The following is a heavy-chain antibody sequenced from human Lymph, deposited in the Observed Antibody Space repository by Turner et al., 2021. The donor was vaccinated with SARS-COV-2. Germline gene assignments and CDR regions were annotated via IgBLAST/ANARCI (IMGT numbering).Heavy chain of an antibody. Sequence: QVQLMQCGAEVKKRGSSVKITCKASGGTYSTYVISWVRQAPGQGVEWMGGFIPILGIANYAQKFQGRVTITADNSTSTAYMELSSLRSEDTAVYHCARIHSGNYDAFDIWGQGTMVTVSS. D-gene: IGHD1-26*01. V-gene: IGHV1-69*10. J-gene: IGHJ3*02. CDR2: FIPILGIA. CDR3: ARIHSGNYDAFDI. CDR1: GGTYSTYV.